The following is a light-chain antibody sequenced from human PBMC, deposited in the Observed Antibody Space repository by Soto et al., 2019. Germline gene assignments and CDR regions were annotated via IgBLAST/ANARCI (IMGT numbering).Light chain of an antibody. CDR2: DAS. CDR3: QHYGYTLSNT. Sequence: EIVLTQSPGTLSLSPGEGATLSCRASQSISSRLAWYQQKPGQAPRLLIYDASNRATGIPARFSGSGSGADFTLTISRLETEDFAVYYCQHYGYTLSNTCGQGTELDIK. V-gene: IGKV3-20*01. CDR1: QSISSR. J-gene: IGKJ2*01.